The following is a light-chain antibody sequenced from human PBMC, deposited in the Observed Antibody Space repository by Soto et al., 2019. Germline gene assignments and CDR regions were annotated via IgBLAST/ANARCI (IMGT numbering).Light chain of an antibody. V-gene: IGKV1-39*01. CDR1: QSISSY. CDR3: QQSYSTHWT. J-gene: IGKJ1*01. Sequence: DIQMTQSPSSLSASVGDRVTITCRASQSISSYLNWYQQKPGKAPKLLIYAASSLQSGVPSRFSGSGSGTDFSLTISRLQPEDFATYYCQQSYSTHWTFGQGTTVEIK. CDR2: AAS.